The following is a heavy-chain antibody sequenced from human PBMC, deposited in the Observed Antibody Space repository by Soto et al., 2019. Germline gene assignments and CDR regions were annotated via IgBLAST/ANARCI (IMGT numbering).Heavy chain of an antibody. Sequence: SETLSLTCTVSGGSISSGGYYWSWIRQHPGKGLEWIGEIYHSGSTNYNPSLKSRVTISVDKSKNQFSLKLSSVTAADTAVYYCARGVPAAMVGGPYYFDYWGQGTLVTVSS. CDR1: GGSISSGGYY. CDR2: IYHSGST. D-gene: IGHD2-2*01. V-gene: IGHV4-39*07. J-gene: IGHJ4*02. CDR3: ARGVPAAMVGGPYYFDY.